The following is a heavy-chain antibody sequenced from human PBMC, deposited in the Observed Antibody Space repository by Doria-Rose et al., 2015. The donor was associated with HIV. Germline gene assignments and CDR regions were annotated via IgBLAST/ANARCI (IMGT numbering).Heavy chain of an antibody. CDR2: VNHSGTS. J-gene: IGHJ6*03. CDR1: GGSFSCHY. CDR3: ARGYSSSPLWYYYYMDV. D-gene: IGHD6-6*01. V-gene: IGHV4-34*01. Sequence: QVQLQASGAGLLKPAETLSLTCAVYGGSFSCHYWSWIRQSPKKGLEWIGEVNHSGTSNYHPSLKSRVTISVDMSKNQFSLKLNSVTAADTAVYYCARGYSSSPLWYYYYMDVGGKRKTGTGYS.